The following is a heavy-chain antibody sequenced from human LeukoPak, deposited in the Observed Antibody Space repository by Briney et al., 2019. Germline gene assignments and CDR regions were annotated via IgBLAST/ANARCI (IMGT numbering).Heavy chain of an antibody. D-gene: IGHD3-22*01. CDR1: GFTVSNKY. Sequence: SGGSLRLSCVASGFTVSNKYMSWVRQAPGKGLEWVSAISGSGGSTYYADFVKGRFTNSRDNSKSTLYLQMNSLRAEDTAVYYCAKVSYYDSSGYGRARDYYYYGMDVWGQGTTVTVSS. J-gene: IGHJ6*02. V-gene: IGHV3-23*01. CDR2: ISGSGGST. CDR3: AKVSYYDSSGYGRARDYYYYGMDV.